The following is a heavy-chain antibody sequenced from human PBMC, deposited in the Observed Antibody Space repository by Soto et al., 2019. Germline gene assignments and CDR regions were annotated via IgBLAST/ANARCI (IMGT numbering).Heavy chain of an antibody. CDR2: VYHSGKT. V-gene: IGHV4-59*08. J-gene: IGHJ2*01. D-gene: IGHD2-2*01. CDR1: GDYISSHY. CDR3: ARPKGTTPAVWYFDL. Sequence: QVQLQESGPGLVKPSETLSLTCTVSGDYISSHYWSWIRQPPGKGLEWIVYVYHSGKTDSNHSLKSRVTISMDTSKNRISLSQTSVTAADTAVYYCARPKGTTPAVWYFDLWGRGTLVTVSS.